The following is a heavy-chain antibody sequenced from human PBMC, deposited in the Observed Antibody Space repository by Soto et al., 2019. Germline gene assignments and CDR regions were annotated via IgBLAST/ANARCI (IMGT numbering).Heavy chain of an antibody. CDR2: IYPGDSDT. CDR1: GYSFTSYW. D-gene: IGHD5-18*01. J-gene: IGHJ6*02. CDR3: ARQDTAMVYNYYYYGMDV. V-gene: IGHV5-51*01. Sequence: GESLKISCKGSGYSFTSYWIGWVRQMPGKGLEWMGIIYPGDSDTRYSPSFQGQVTISADKSISTAYLQWSSLKASDTAMYYCARQDTAMVYNYYYYGMDVWGQGTTVTVSS.